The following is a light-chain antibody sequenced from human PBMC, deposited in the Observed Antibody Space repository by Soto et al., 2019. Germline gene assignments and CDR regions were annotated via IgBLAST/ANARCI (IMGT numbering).Light chain of an antibody. CDR3: QQCDHLHFP. CDR1: QDIRKY. V-gene: IGKV1-33*01. Sequence: DIQMTQSPSSLSASVGDRVTITCQASQDIRKYLNWYQQKPGKAPKLLIYDASNLQTGFPSRFSGSASGAHFTFTISSLQPEDFATYYCQQCDHLHFPFGSGTKAAI. J-gene: IGKJ3*01. CDR2: DAS.